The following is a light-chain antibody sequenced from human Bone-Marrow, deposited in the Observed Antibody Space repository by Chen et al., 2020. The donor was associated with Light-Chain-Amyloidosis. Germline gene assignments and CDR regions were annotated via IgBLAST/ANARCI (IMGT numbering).Light chain of an antibody. CDR1: DLPTKY. CDR3: QSADSSGTYEVI. CDR2: RDT. Sequence: SYELTQPPSVSVSPGQTARITCSGDDLPTKYAYWYQQKPGQAPVLVIHRDTERPSGISERFSGASSGTTATLTMSGVQAEEEADYHCQSADSSGTYEVIFGGGTKLTVL. J-gene: IGLJ2*01. V-gene: IGLV3-25*02.